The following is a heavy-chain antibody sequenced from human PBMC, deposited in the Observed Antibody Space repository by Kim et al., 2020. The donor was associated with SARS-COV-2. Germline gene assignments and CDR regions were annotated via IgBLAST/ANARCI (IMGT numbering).Heavy chain of an antibody. CDR1: GFTFSSYA. J-gene: IGHJ4*02. V-gene: IGHV3-23*01. CDR3: ANNWNLDY. D-gene: IGHD1-20*01. Sequence: GGSLRLSCAASGFTFSSYAMSWVRQAPGKGLEWVSVISNSGDRTYYADSVKGRFTISRDNSKNTVYLQMNSLRAEDTAVYYCANNWNLDYWGQGTLVTVS. CDR2: ISNSGDRT.